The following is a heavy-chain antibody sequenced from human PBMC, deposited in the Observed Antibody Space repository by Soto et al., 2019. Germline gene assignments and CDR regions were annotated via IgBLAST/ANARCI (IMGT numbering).Heavy chain of an antibody. J-gene: IGHJ6*02. CDR1: GFTFSSYA. D-gene: IGHD4-4*01. Sequence: GGSLRLSCAASGFTFSSYAMHWVRQAPGKGLEYVSAISSNGCSTYYADSVKGRFTISRDNSKNTLYLQMGSLRAEDMAVYYCARGRSDYSNSDYYGMDVWGQGTTVTVSS. V-gene: IGHV3-64*02. CDR3: ARGRSDYSNSDYYGMDV. CDR2: ISSNGCST.